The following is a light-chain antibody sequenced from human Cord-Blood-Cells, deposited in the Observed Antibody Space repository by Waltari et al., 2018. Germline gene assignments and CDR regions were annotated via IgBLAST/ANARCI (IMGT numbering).Light chain of an antibody. V-gene: IGKV4-1*01. CDR3: QQYYSTPPYS. CDR2: WAS. CDR1: QSVLYSYNNKNY. J-gene: IGKJ2*03. Sequence: DIVMTQSPDSLAVSLGERATINCKSSQSVLYSYNNKNYLAWYQQKPGQPPKLLIYWASTRESGVPDRFSGSGSGTDFTLTISSLQAEDVAVYYCQQYYSTPPYSFGQGTKLEIK.